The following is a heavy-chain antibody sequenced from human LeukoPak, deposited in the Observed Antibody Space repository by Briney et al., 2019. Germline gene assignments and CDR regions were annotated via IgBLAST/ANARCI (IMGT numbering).Heavy chain of an antibody. V-gene: IGHV3-66*01. CDR2: IYSGGST. D-gene: IGHD2-21*01. Sequence: GGSLRLSCAASGFTVSSNCMSWVRQAPGKGLEWVSVIYSGGSTYYADSVKGRFTISRDNSKNTLYLQMNSLRAEDTAVYYCARSASAYSATPFDYWGQGTLVTVSS. CDR1: GFTVSSNC. J-gene: IGHJ4*02. CDR3: ARSASAYSATPFDY.